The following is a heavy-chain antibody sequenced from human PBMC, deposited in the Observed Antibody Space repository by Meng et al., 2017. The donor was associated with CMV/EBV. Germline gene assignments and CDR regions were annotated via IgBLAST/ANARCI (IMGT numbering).Heavy chain of an antibody. D-gene: IGHD3-22*01. V-gene: IGHV3-23*01. Sequence: GGSLRPSCAASGFTFSSYAMSWVRQAPGKGLEWVSAISGSGGSTYYADSVKGRFTISRDNSKNTLCLQMNSLRAEDTAVYYCAKGGYYDSSGPLPSFDFWGQGTLVTVSS. CDR3: AKGGYYDSSGPLPSFDF. CDR1: GFTFSSYA. J-gene: IGHJ4*02. CDR2: ISGSGGST.